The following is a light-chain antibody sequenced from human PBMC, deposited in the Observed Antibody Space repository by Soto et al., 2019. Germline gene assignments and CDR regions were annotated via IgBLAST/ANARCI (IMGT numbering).Light chain of an antibody. Sequence: NFMLTQPHSVSGSPGKTVTISCTGSGGSLASNYVQWYQQRPGRAPTTVIYEDNDRPSGVPNRFSGSVDISSNSAFLTISGLTTEDEADCYCQSVDSSDQGFFGGGTKLTVL. J-gene: IGLJ2*01. CDR2: EDN. CDR3: QSVDSSDQGF. V-gene: IGLV6-57*02. CDR1: GGSLASNY.